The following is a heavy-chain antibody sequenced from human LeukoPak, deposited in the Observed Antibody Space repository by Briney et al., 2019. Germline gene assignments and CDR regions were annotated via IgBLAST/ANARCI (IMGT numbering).Heavy chain of an antibody. CDR2: IYYSGST. D-gene: IGHD4-17*01. J-gene: IGHJ4*02. CDR1: GGSTSSYY. Sequence: SETLSLTCTVSGGSTSSYYWSWIRQPPGKGLEWIGYIYYSGSTNYNPSLKSRVTISVDTSKNQFSLKLSSVTAADTAVYYCAGEVSYGDYVGYWGQGTLVTVSS. CDR3: AGEVSYGDYVGY. V-gene: IGHV4-59*01.